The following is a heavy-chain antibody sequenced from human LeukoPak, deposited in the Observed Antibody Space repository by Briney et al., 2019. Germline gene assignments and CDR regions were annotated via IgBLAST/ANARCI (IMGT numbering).Heavy chain of an antibody. Sequence: KPSETLSLTCAVYGGSFSGYYWSWIRQPPGKGLEWIGEINHSGSTNYNPSLKSRVTISVDTSKNQFSLKLSSVTAADTAVYYCARGGPHIVVATANHNWFDPWGQGTLVTVSS. D-gene: IGHD2-21*02. V-gene: IGHV4-34*01. CDR2: INHSGST. J-gene: IGHJ5*02. CDR3: ARGGPHIVVATANHNWFDP. CDR1: GGSFSGYY.